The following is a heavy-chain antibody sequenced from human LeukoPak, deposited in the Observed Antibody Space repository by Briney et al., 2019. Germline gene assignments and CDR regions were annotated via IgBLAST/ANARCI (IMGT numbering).Heavy chain of an antibody. CDR1: GYTFTGYF. CDR3: AKGEGTVTKY. D-gene: IGHD4-17*01. CDR2: INPNSGGT. V-gene: IGHV1-2*02. J-gene: IGHJ4*02. Sequence: GASVKASCKASGYTFTGYFIHWVRQAPGQGLEWMGWINPNSGGTNYQGRVTMTRDTSISTAYMELSRLRSDDTAVYYCAKGEGTVTKYWGQGTLVTVSS.